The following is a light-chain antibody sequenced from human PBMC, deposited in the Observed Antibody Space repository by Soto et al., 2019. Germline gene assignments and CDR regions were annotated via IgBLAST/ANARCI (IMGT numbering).Light chain of an antibody. V-gene: IGLV2-11*01. J-gene: IGLJ3*02. CDR3: CSYAVANTWV. Sequence: QSALTQPRSVSGAPGQSVTFSCIGTSSDIGTYNFVSWYQQNPGKAPKRVIYDVTKRPSGVPDRFSGAKSGNTASLTISCLQSEDEADYYCCSYAVANTWVFGGGTKLTVL. CDR1: SSDIGTYNF. CDR2: DVT.